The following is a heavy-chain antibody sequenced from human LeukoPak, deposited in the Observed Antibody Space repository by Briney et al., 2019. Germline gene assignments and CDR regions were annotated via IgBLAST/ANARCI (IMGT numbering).Heavy chain of an antibody. J-gene: IGHJ4*02. CDR3: ARDRGNYYDSSGPFFFEY. V-gene: IGHV1-69*13. Sequence: ASVKVSCKASGGTFSSYAISWVRQAPGQGLEWMGGIIPIFGTANYAQKFQGRVTITADESTSTAYMELSGLRSEDTAVYYCARDRGNYYDSSGPFFFEYWGQGTLVTVSS. CDR2: IIPIFGTA. CDR1: GGTFSSYA. D-gene: IGHD3-22*01.